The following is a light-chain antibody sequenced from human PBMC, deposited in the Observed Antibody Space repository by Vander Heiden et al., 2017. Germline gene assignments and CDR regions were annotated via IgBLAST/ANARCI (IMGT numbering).Light chain of an antibody. CDR1: SSNIGSNT. V-gene: IGLV1-44*01. CDR3: AAWDDSLNGWV. Sequence: QSVLTQPTSASGTPGQRVTISCSGSSSNIGSNTVNWYQQLPGTAPKLLIYSNNQRPSGVPVRFSGSKSGTSASLAISGLQSEDEADYYCAAWDDSLNGWVFGGGTKLTVL. J-gene: IGLJ3*02. CDR2: SNN.